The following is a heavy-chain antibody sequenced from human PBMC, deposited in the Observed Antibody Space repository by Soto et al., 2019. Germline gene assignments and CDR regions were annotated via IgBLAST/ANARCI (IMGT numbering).Heavy chain of an antibody. Sequence: QVQLQESGPGLVKPSQTLSLTCTVSGGSISSGGYYWSWIRQHPGKGLEWIGYIYYSGSTYYNPALKGRVTISLDTSKNQSSLKLSSVTAADTAVYYCARDPSSHPYYGMDVWGQGNTVTVSS. V-gene: IGHV4-31*03. CDR2: IYYSGST. CDR1: GGSISSGGYY. CDR3: ARDPSSHPYYGMDV. J-gene: IGHJ6*02.